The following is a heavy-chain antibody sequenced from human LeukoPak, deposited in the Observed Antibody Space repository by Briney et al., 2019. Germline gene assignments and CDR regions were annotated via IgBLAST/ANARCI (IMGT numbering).Heavy chain of an antibody. J-gene: IGHJ4*02. Sequence: PGGSLRLSCAASGFTFSSYSMNWVRLTPGKGLECVSSITSAGGTNYADSVKGRFTISRDNSKNTVYLQMNSLRADDTATYYCAVDGGYWGQGTLVTVSS. V-gene: IGHV3-23*01. CDR1: GFTFSSYS. CDR2: ITSAGGT. D-gene: IGHD3-16*01. CDR3: AVDGGY.